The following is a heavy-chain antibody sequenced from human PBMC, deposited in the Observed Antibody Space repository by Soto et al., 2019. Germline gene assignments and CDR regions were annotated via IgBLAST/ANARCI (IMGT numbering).Heavy chain of an antibody. Sequence: GGSMRLSCAASGFTFISYAMSWVRKTPGKGLEWVSAISGSGGSTYYADSVKGRFTISRDNSKNTLYLQMNSLRAEDTAVYYCAKDLRDHTDNWFDPRGQGTLVTVSS. CDR3: AKDLRDHTDNWFDP. CDR2: ISGSGGST. D-gene: IGHD3-9*01. CDR1: GFTFISYA. J-gene: IGHJ5*02. V-gene: IGHV3-23*01.